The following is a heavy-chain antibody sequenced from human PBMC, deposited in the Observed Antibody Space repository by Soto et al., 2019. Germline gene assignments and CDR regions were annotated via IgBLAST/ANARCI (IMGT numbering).Heavy chain of an antibody. CDR1: GSTFSSYA. D-gene: IGHD2-15*01. Sequence: EVQLWESGGGLVQPGGSLRLSCAASGSTFSSYAMSWVRQAPGKGLEWVSVISGSGDRTYYADSVKGRFTISRDNSKNTRYLQMNSLRAEDTAVYYCARELAYCSGGNCYMEGAFDIWGQGTMVTVSS. CDR2: ISGSGDRT. CDR3: ARELAYCSGGNCYMEGAFDI. J-gene: IGHJ3*02. V-gene: IGHV3-23*01.